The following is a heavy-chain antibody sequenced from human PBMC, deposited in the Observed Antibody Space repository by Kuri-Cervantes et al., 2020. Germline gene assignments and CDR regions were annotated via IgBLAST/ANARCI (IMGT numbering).Heavy chain of an antibody. CDR1: GFTFSSYS. J-gene: IGHJ5*02. CDR3: ARDNHDIVVVPAAISP. CDR2: ISSSSSTI. Sequence: GGSLRLSCAASGFTFSSYSMNWVRQAPGKGLEWVAYISSSSSTIYYADSVKGRFTISRDNSKNTLYLQMNSLRAEDTAVYYCARDNHDIVVVPAAISPWGQGTLVTVSS. D-gene: IGHD2-2*01. V-gene: IGHV3-48*01.